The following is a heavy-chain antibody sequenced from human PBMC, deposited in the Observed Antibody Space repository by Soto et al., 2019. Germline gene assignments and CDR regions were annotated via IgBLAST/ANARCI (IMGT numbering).Heavy chain of an antibody. CDR3: ARGLSLWCGELSPH. CDR1: GYTFTSYD. V-gene: IGHV1-8*01. D-gene: IGHD3-10*01. Sequence: QVQLVQSGAEVKKPGASVKVSCKASGYTFTSYDINWVRQATGQGLEWMGWMNPNSGNTGYAQKFQGRVTMTRHTSISTAYVEVSSLRSEDTAVYYCARGLSLWCGELSPHWGQGTLVTVSS. J-gene: IGHJ4*02. CDR2: MNPNSGNT.